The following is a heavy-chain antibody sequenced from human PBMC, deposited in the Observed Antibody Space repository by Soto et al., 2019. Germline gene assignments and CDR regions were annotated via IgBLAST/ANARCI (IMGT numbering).Heavy chain of an antibody. Sequence: EVQLVESGGGLVQPGGSLRLSCAASGFTFSSYWMSWVRQAPGKGLEWVANIKQDGSEKYYVDSVKGRFTISRDNAKNSLYLQMNSLRAEDTAVYYCARVFTAYDYIWGSYRPKSGDYFDYWGQGTLVTVSS. J-gene: IGHJ4*02. V-gene: IGHV3-7*01. D-gene: IGHD3-16*02. CDR3: ARVFTAYDYIWGSYRPKSGDYFDY. CDR2: IKQDGSEK. CDR1: GFTFSSYW.